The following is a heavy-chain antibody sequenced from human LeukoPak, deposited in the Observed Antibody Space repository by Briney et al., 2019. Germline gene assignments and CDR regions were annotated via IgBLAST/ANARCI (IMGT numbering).Heavy chain of an antibody. J-gene: IGHJ5*02. CDR2: IIPIFGTA. Sequence: SVTVSCKASGYSFTSYGISWVRQAPGQGLEWMGGIIPIFGTANYAQKFQGRVTITADESTSTAYMELSSLRSEDTAVYYCARGSDSSGTWFDPWGQGTLVTVSS. CDR3: ARGSDSSGTWFDP. D-gene: IGHD3-22*01. V-gene: IGHV1-69*13. CDR1: GYSFTSYG.